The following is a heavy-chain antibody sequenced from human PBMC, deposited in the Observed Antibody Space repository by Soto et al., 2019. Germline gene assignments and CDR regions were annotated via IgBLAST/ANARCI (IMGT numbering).Heavy chain of an antibody. CDR3: ARCDYPARYYYGMDV. CDR1: GFTFSSYS. Sequence: PGGSLRLSCAASGFTFSSYSMNWVRQAPGKGLEWVSSISSSSSYIYYADSVKGRFTISRDNAKNSLYLQMNSLRAEDTAVYYCARCDYPARYYYGMDVWGQGTTVTVSS. J-gene: IGHJ6*02. D-gene: IGHD4-17*01. CDR2: ISSSSSYI. V-gene: IGHV3-21*01.